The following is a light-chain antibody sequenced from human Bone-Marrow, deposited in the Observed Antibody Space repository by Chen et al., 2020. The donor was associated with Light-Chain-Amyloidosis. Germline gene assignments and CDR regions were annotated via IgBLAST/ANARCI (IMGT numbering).Light chain of an antibody. V-gene: IGLV2-8*01. CDR1: SGDRGGYDF. CDR2: EGT. CDR3: CSFAGNDDWV. Sequence: QSALTQPPSASGSLGQSVTISCAGTSGDRGGYDFVSWYQQHPGKAPKLMIHEGTKRPSGVPSRFSGSKSGNTASLAVSGLQAEDEADYYCCSFAGNDDWVFGGGTKLTVL. J-gene: IGLJ3*02.